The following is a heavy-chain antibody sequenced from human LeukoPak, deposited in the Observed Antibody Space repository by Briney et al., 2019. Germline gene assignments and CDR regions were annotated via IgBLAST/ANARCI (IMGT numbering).Heavy chain of an antibody. CDR1: GGSISSRSYY. CDR2: ICYSGST. CDR3: ARHDQRGNRHFDY. V-gene: IGHV4-39*01. J-gene: IGHJ4*02. Sequence: PSETLSLTYTVSGGSISSRSYYWGWIRRPPGKGLEWFGSICYSGSTYYNPSLKSRVTISVDTAKNQFSLKLSSLTAADTAVYYCARHDQRGNRHFDYWGQGTLVTVSS. D-gene: IGHD7-27*01.